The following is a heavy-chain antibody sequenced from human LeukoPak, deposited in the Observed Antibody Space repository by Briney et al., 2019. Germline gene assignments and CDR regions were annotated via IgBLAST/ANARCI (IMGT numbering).Heavy chain of an antibody. D-gene: IGHD5-18*01. CDR2: IYSGGST. J-gene: IGHJ4*02. CDR3: AKDPDSYGTIIDY. CDR1: GLTVSSNY. V-gene: IGHV3-66*01. Sequence: GGSLSLSCTASGLTVSSNYMTWVRQAPGKGLEWVSVIYSGGSTYYADSVKGRFTISRDNSKNTLNLQMNSLRAEDTAVYYCAKDPDSYGTIIDYSGQGTLVTVSS.